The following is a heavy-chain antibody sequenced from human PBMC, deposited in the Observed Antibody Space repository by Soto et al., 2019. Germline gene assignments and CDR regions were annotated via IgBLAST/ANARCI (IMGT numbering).Heavy chain of an antibody. CDR2: IWYDGSNK. J-gene: IGHJ4*02. CDR1: GFTFSSYG. D-gene: IGHD1-26*01. Sequence: GGSLRLSCAASGFTFSSYGMHWVRQAPGKGLEWVAVIWYDGSNKYYADSVKGRFTISRDNSKNTLYLQMNSLRAEDTAVYYCARAVGASLYFDYWGQGTLVTVSS. CDR3: ARAVGASLYFDY. V-gene: IGHV3-33*01.